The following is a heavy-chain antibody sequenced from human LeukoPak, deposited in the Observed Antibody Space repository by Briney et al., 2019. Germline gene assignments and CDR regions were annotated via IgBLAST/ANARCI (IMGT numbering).Heavy chain of an antibody. D-gene: IGHD5-12*01. J-gene: IGHJ4*02. CDR2: IGGSNGIT. V-gene: IGHV3-23*01. Sequence: GGSLRLSCAASRFTFNSYAMSWVRQAPGKGLEWVSVIGGSNGITFYVGSVKGRFTISRDNSKDTLYLQMNSLRAEDTAVYYCARNENSGWSYLDYWGQGTLVTVSS. CDR1: RFTFNSYA. CDR3: ARNENSGWSYLDY.